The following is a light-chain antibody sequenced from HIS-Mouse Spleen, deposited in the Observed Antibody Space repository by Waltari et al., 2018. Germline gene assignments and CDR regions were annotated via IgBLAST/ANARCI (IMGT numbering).Light chain of an antibody. J-gene: IGLJ1*01. CDR1: SRDVGGYNY. V-gene: IGLV2-14*01. CDR2: EVS. Sequence: QSALTQPASVSGSPGQSITIPCTGTSRDVGGYNYVSWYQQHPGKAPKLMIYEVSNRPSGVSNRFSGSKSGNTASLTISGLQAEDEADYYCSSYTSSSTFFGTGTKVTVL. CDR3: SSYTSSSTF.